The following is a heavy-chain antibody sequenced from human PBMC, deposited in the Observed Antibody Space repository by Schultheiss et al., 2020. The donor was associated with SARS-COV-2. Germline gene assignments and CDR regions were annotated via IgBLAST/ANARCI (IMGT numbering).Heavy chain of an antibody. CDR1: GYTFTSYD. CDR3: ARDPDYGDYYYGMDV. Sequence: GGSLRLSCKASGYTFTSYDINWVRQATGQGLEWMGWMNPNSGNTGYAQKFQGRVTMTRNTSISTAYMELSSLRSEDTAVYYCARDPDYGDYYYGMDVWGQGTTVTVSS. CDR2: MNPNSGNT. J-gene: IGHJ6*02. D-gene: IGHD4-17*01. V-gene: IGHV1-8*01.